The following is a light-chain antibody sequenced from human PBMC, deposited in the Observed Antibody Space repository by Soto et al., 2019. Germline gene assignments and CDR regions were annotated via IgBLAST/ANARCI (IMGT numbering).Light chain of an antibody. CDR1: QSVSSSY. CDR2: CAS. CDR3: QQYGSSSWT. Sequence: EIVLTQFPGTLSLSPGERATLSCRASQSVSSSYLAWYQHKPGQAPRLLIYCASSRATGIPDRFSGSGSGTDFTLTISRLEPEDFSVYYCQQYGSSSWTFGQGTKVDIK. V-gene: IGKV3-20*01. J-gene: IGKJ1*01.